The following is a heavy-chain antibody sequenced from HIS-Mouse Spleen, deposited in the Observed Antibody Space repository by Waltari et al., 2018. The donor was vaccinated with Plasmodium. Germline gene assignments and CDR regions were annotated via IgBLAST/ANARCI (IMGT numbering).Heavy chain of an antibody. CDR1: EFTFSSYW. D-gene: IGHD6-13*01. Sequence: EVQLVEAGGGLVQPGGSLRPSCAACEFTFSSYWMSWVRQAPGKGLEWVANIKQDGSEKYYVDSVKGRFTISRDNAKNSLYLQMNSLRAEDTAVYYCASSWYWYFDLWGRGTLVTVSS. CDR2: IKQDGSEK. J-gene: IGHJ2*01. CDR3: ASSWYWYFDL. V-gene: IGHV3-7*01.